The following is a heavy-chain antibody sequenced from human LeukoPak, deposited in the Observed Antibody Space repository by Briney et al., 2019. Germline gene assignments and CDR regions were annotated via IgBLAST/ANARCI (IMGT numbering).Heavy chain of an antibody. Sequence: SETLSLTCTVSGGSISSGGYYWSWIRQHPGKGLEWIGYIYYSGSTYYNPSLKSRVTISVDTSKNQFSLKLSSVTAADTAVYYCARDIGSLAATLDYWGQGTLVTVSS. CDR2: IYYSGST. CDR1: GGSISSGGYY. CDR3: ARDIGSLAATLDY. D-gene: IGHD2-15*01. V-gene: IGHV4-31*03. J-gene: IGHJ4*02.